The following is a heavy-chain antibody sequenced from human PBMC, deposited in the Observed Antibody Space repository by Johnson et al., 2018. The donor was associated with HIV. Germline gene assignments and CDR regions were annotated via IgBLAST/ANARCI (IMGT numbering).Heavy chain of an antibody. CDR1: GSNFDDYG. CDR2: INWNGGRT. J-gene: IGHJ3*01. CDR3: AKDQWSSSWTNDAFDF. Sequence: VQLVESGGGVARPGGSLRLSCAASGSNFDDYGMSWVRQAPGKGLEWVSGINWNGGRTGYADSVKGRFTISRDNSKNTLYLQMNSLRAEDTAVYYCAKDQWSSSWTNDAFDFWGQGTMVTVSS. D-gene: IGHD6-13*01. V-gene: IGHV3-20*04.